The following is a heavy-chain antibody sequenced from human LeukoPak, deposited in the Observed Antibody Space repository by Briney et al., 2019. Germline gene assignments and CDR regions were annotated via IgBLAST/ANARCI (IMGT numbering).Heavy chain of an antibody. D-gene: IGHD6-19*01. V-gene: IGHV4-59*01. CDR3: ARDRSGWYVGVGYFDY. J-gene: IGHJ4*02. CDR1: GGSFSTYY. Sequence: SETLSLTCTVTGGSFSTYYWSWIRQPPGKGLEWIGHFYYSGSTNYNPSLKSRVTISVDTSRNQFSLKLTSVTAADTAVYYCARDRSGWYVGVGYFDYWGQGTLVTVSS. CDR2: FYYSGST.